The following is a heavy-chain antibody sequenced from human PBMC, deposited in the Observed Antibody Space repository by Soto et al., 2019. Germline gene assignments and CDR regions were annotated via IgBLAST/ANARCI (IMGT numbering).Heavy chain of an antibody. V-gene: IGHV3-33*01. CDR2: IWYDGSNK. D-gene: IGHD6-13*01. Sequence: QVQLVESGGGVVQPGRSLRLSCAASGFTFSSYGMHWVRQAPGKGLEWVAVIWYDGSNKYYADSVKGRFTISRDNSKNTLYLQMNSLRAEDTAVYYCAREDGSSWVPHGWFDPWGQGTLVTVSS. CDR1: GFTFSSYG. CDR3: AREDGSSWVPHGWFDP. J-gene: IGHJ5*02.